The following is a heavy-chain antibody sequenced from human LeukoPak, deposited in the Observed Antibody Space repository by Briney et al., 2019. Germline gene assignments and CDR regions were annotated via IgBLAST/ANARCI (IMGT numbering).Heavy chain of an antibody. J-gene: IGHJ4*02. D-gene: IGHD6-13*01. CDR3: ARGAEAETSPLDF. Sequence: ASVKVSCKASGYTFTRYDINWVRQATGQGLEWMGWMNPKSGNTGHAQKFQGRVTITRDTSINTDYMEMKRVTSDDTAVYYCARGAEAETSPLDFWGQGTLVIVS. CDR1: GYTFTRYD. V-gene: IGHV1-8*03. CDR2: MNPKSGNT.